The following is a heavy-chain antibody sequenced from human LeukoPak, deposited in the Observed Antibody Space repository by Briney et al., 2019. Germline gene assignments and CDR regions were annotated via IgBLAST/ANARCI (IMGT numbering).Heavy chain of an antibody. CDR1: GFTFSSYA. V-gene: IGHV3-64*01. J-gene: IGHJ4*02. D-gene: IGHD5-18*01. CDR2: ISSNGGST. Sequence: RGSLRLSCAASGFTFSSYAMHWVRQAPGKGLEYVSAISSNGGSTYYANSVKGRFTISRDNSKNTLYLQMNSLRAEDTAVYYCAKVERGYSYGLIDYWGQGTLVTVSS. CDR3: AKVERGYSYGLIDY.